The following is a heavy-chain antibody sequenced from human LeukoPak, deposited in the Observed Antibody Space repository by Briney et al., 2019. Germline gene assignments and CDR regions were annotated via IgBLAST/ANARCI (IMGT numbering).Heavy chain of an antibody. D-gene: IGHD3-10*01. V-gene: IGHV3-48*02. J-gene: IGHJ4*02. CDR1: GFYFSGYE. CDR2: ISSRGNTK. CDR3: ARYAGPRDYGSGSYLGY. Sequence: GGSLRLSCAASGFYFSGYEMNWVRQAPGKGLEWVSYISSRGNTKYYADSVKGGFTISRDNAKNSLYLQMNSLRDAVTAVYYCARYAGPRDYGSGSYLGYWGQGTLVTVSS.